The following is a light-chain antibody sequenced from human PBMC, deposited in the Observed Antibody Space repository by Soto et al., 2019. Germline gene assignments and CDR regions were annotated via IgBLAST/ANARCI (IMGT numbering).Light chain of an antibody. Sequence: EVVLTQSPGTLSLSPGERATLSCRASQSIGSSYLAWYQQKPGQAPRLLIYGDSIRASGIPDRFSGSGSGTDFTLTINRLEPEDFAVYHCQQYAKSLTFGGGTKVEMK. CDR1: QSIGSSY. V-gene: IGKV3-20*01. J-gene: IGKJ4*01. CDR3: QQYAKSLT. CDR2: GDS.